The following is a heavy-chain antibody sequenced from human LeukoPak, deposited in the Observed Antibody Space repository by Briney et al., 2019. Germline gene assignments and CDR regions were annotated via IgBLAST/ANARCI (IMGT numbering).Heavy chain of an antibody. J-gene: IGHJ3*02. CDR3: ARSRITIFGVVTNDAFDI. D-gene: IGHD3-3*01. CDR1: GGSFSGYY. Sequence: PSETLSLTCAVYGGSFSGYYWGWLRQPPGKGLEWIGSIYYSRSTYYNPSLKSRVTVSVDTSKNQFSLKLSSVTAADTAVYYCARSRITIFGVVTNDAFDIWGQGTMVTVSS. V-gene: IGHV4-34*01. CDR2: IYYSRST.